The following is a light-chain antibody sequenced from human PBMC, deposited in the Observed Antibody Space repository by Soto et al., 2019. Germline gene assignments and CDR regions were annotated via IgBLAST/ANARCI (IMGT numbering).Light chain of an antibody. J-gene: IGKJ1*01. V-gene: IGKV3-20*01. CDR3: QQYGNSPRT. CDR1: QSVSSSY. CDR2: GAS. Sequence: IVLTQSPGTLSLSPGERATLSCRASQSVSSSYLAWYQQKAGQAPRLLIYGASSRATGIPDRFSGSGSGTDFTLTISRLEPEDFAVYYCQQYGNSPRTFGRGTKVEIK.